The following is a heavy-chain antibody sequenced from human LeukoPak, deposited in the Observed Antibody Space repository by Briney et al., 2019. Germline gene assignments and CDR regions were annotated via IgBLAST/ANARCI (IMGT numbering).Heavy chain of an antibody. CDR2: IYYSGST. Sequence: SETLSLTCTVSGGSISSYYWSWIRQPPGKGMEWIGYIYYSGSTNYNPSLKSRVTISVDTSKNQFSLKLSSVTAADTAVYYCARVNELYHYYGMDVWGQGTTVTVSS. CDR1: GGSISSYY. V-gene: IGHV4-59*01. CDR3: ARVNELYHYYGMDV. J-gene: IGHJ6*02. D-gene: IGHD1-1*01.